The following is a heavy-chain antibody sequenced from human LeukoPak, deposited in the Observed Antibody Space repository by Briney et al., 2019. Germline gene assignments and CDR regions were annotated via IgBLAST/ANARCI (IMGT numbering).Heavy chain of an antibody. D-gene: IGHD5-24*01. Sequence: GGSLRLSCAAYGFTFSSYWMNWVRQAPGKGLVWVSRIASDGSSTTYADSVKGRFSISRDNAKNTLYLQMNSLRVEDTAVYYCARDPGLEGYFDYWGQGTLVTVSS. CDR1: GFTFSSYW. CDR3: ARDPGLEGYFDY. CDR2: IASDGSST. V-gene: IGHV3-74*01. J-gene: IGHJ4*02.